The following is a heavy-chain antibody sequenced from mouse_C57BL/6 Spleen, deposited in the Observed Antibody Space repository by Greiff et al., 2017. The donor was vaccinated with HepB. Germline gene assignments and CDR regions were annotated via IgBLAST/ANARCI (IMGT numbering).Heavy chain of an antibody. CDR1: GYTITRYW. V-gene: IGHV1-55*01. CDR3: ARRESDYAMDY. Sequence: QVQLQQPGAELVKHGASVKLSCKASGYTITRYWITWVKQRPGQGLEWIGDLYPGSGSTNYNEKFKSKATMTVDTSASTADMQRSSLTSEDSAVYYCARRESDYAMDYWSQGTSVTVSS. CDR2: LYPGSGST. J-gene: IGHJ4*01.